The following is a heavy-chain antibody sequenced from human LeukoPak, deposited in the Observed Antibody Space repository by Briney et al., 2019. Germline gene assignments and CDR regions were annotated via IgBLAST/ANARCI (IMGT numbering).Heavy chain of an antibody. CDR3: ARGIRNTMNYDY. Sequence: GGSLRLSCAASRFTFSSYEMNWVRQAPGKGLEWISYISGSASILDYADSVKGRFTISRDNAKNSLYLQMNSLRAEDTAVYYCARGIRNTMNYDYWGQGTLVTVSS. CDR2: ISGSASIL. V-gene: IGHV3-48*03. J-gene: IGHJ4*02. CDR1: RFTFSSYE.